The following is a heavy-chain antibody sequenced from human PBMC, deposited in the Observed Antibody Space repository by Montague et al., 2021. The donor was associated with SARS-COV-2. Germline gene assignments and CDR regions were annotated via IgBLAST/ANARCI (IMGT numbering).Heavy chain of an antibody. V-gene: IGHV4-39*02. CDR2: IYYSGTT. CDR3: ARGMIRGVTTPFDY. D-gene: IGHD3-10*01. Sequence: SETLSLTCSVSSGSIISSGYYWGWIRQPPGKELEWIGNIYYSGTTXYNPSLQSRGTISVDTSKNHLSLRLSTVTAADTAVYFCARGMIRGVTTPFDYWGQGSQVTVPS. CDR1: SGSIISSGYY. J-gene: IGHJ4*02.